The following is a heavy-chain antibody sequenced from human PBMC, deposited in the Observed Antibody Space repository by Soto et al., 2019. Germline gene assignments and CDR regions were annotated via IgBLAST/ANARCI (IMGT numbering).Heavy chain of an antibody. V-gene: IGHV4-39*07. CDR2: VYYRGRS. Sequence: PSETLSLTCTVSGGSVSNSNYYWGWIRQSPGKGLEWIGSVYYRGRSYSKSSVKSRVTISVDTSKNQFSLKLSSVTAADTAVYYCARGNRGLLRPHYYYGMDVWGQGTTVTVSS. D-gene: IGHD2-15*01. J-gene: IGHJ6*02. CDR3: ARGNRGLLRPHYYYGMDV. CDR1: GGSVSNSNYY.